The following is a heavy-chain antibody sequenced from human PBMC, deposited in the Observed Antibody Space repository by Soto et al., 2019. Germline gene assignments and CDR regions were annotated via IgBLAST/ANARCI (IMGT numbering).Heavy chain of an antibody. V-gene: IGHV3-30*18. CDR1: GFTFSSFG. J-gene: IGHJ4*02. Sequence: GGSLRLSCEASGFTFSSFGMHWVLQAPGKGLEWVAVISYDGSDENYGDSVKGRFSISRDSSKNTVSLEMTSLRAEDTAVYYCAKGGRQWLVTSDFNYWGQGALVTVSS. D-gene: IGHD6-19*01. CDR2: ISYDGSDE. CDR3: AKGGRQWLVTSDFNY.